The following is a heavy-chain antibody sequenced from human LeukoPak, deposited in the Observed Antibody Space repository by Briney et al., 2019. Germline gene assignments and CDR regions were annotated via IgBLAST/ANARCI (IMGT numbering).Heavy chain of an antibody. CDR1: GGTFSSCA. D-gene: IGHD2-15*01. CDR2: IIPIFGTA. Sequence: SVKVSCKASGGTFSSCAISWVRQAPGQGLEWMGGIIPIFGTANYAQKFQGRVTITADESTSTAYMELSSLRSEDTAVYYCAREGCSGGSCYSLPYYYYGMDVWGQGTTVTVSS. CDR3: AREGCSGGSCYSLPYYYYGMDV. V-gene: IGHV1-69*13. J-gene: IGHJ6*02.